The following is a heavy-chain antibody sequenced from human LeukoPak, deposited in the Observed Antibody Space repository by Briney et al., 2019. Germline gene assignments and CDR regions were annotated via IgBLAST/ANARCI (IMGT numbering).Heavy chain of an antibody. CDR3: ARDTDSGSYLFHY. J-gene: IGHJ4*02. Sequence: SGTLSLTCAVSGGSISSSNWWSWVRQPPGKGLEWIGEIYHSGSTNYNPSLKSRISISVDKSKNQFSLKLSSVTAADTAVYYCARDTDSGSYLFHYWGQGTLVTVSS. CDR1: GGSISSSNW. V-gene: IGHV4-4*02. D-gene: IGHD1-26*01. CDR2: IYHSGST.